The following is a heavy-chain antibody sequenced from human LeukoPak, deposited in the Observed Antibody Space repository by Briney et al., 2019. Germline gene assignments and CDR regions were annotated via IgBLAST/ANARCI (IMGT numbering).Heavy chain of an antibody. D-gene: IGHD3-9*01. J-gene: IGHJ4*02. CDR1: GFTFSSYA. CDR3: AKERQHILTGYLVY. CDR2: ISGSGTST. V-gene: IGHV3-23*01. Sequence: GGSLRLSCAASGFTFSSYAMSWARQAPGKGLEWVSAISGSGTSTYYADSVKGRFTISRDNPKNTLYLQMNSLRAEDTAVYYCAKERQHILTGYLVYWGQGTLVTVSS.